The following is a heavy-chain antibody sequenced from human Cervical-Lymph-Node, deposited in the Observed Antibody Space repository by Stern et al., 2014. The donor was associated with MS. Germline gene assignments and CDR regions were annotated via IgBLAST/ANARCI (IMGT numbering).Heavy chain of an antibody. CDR3: ASANCSSTSCPNWFDP. V-gene: IGHV4-30-4*01. Sequence: QVQLQESGPGLVKPSQTLSLTCTVSGGSISRGDYYWSWLRQPPGQGLEWIGYIYYSGNTYYNPSLKSRVTISVDTSKNQFSLKLSSVTAADTAVYYCASANCSSTSCPNWFDPWGQGTLVTVSS. CDR1: GGSISRGDYY. J-gene: IGHJ5*02. CDR2: IYYSGNT. D-gene: IGHD2-2*01.